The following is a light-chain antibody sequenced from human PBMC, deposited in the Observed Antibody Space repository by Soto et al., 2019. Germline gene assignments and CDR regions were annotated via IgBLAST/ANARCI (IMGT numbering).Light chain of an antibody. CDR3: GTWDSSLSARGV. CDR2: DNN. CDR1: SSNIGNNY. Sequence: QSVLTQPPSVSAAPGQKVTISCSGSSSNIGNNYVSWYQQLPGTAPKLLIYDNNKRPSGIPDRFSGSKSGTSATLGITGLQTGDEADYYCGTWDSSLSARGVFGTGTKLTVL. J-gene: IGLJ1*01. V-gene: IGLV1-51*01.